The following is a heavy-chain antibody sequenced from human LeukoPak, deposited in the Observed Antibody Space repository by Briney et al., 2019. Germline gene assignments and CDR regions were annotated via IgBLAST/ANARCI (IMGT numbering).Heavy chain of an antibody. CDR2: IKPNSGDT. CDR1: GFTLTYY. D-gene: IGHD2-2*01. V-gene: IGHV1-2*02. Sequence: GASVKVSCKASGFTLTYYIHWVRQDPRQGLQWMGWIKPNSGDTDYAQKFQGRVTMTRDTSISTVYMELSSLRSDDTAVYYCARADSVPAGDYHYWYTDVWGKGTTVTVSS. J-gene: IGHJ6*03. CDR3: ARADSVPAGDYHYWYTDV.